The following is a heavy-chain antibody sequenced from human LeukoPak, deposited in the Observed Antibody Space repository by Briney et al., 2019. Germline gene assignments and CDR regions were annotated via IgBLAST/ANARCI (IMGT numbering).Heavy chain of an antibody. CDR3: ARGFRGPNFDY. J-gene: IGHJ4*02. CDR1: GYSISSGFY. Sequence: SETLSLTCTVSGYSISSGFYWGWIRQPPGKGLEWIGNIHYSGSTSYNPSLKSRVTISVDTSKNQFSLKLTSMTAADTAVYYCARGFRGPNFDYWGQGTLVTVSS. V-gene: IGHV4-38-2*02. CDR2: IHYSGST. D-gene: IGHD3-10*01.